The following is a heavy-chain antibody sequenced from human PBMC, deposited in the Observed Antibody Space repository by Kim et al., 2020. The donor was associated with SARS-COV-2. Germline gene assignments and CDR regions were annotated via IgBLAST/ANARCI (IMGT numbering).Heavy chain of an antibody. Sequence: SETLSLTCAVYGGSFSGYYWSWIRQPPGKGLEWIGEINHSGSTNYNPSLKSRVTISVDTSKNQFSLKLSSVTAADTAVYYCARGIRGSYRIDYWGQGTLVTVSS. D-gene: IGHD1-26*01. J-gene: IGHJ4*02. V-gene: IGHV4-34*01. CDR1: GGSFSGYY. CDR3: ARGIRGSYRIDY. CDR2: INHSGST.